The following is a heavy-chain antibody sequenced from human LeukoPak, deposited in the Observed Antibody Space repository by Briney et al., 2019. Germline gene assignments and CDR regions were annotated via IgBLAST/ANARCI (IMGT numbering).Heavy chain of an antibody. CDR1: GGSISSSSYY. D-gene: IGHD3-9*01. CDR2: IYYSGST. Sequence: SETLSLTCTVSGGSISSSSYYWGWIRQPPGKGLEWIGSIYYSGSTYYNPSLKSRVTISVDTSKNQFSLKLSSVTAADTAVYYCARGLTGYYGYYYYMDVWGKGTTVTVSS. J-gene: IGHJ6*03. CDR3: ARGLTGYYGYYYYMDV. V-gene: IGHV4-39*07.